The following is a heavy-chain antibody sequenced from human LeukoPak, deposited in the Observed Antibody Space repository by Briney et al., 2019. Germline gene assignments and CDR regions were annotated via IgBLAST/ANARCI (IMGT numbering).Heavy chain of an antibody. D-gene: IGHD3-22*01. J-gene: IGHJ4*02. Sequence: ASVKVSCKASGYTFTSYGIGWVRQAPGQGLEWMGWISAYNGNTNYAQKLQGRVTMTTDTSTSTAYMELRSLRSDDTAVYYCARKPPNYYDSSGLSYWGQGTLVTVSS. CDR1: GYTFTSYG. CDR2: ISAYNGNT. CDR3: ARKPPNYYDSSGLSY. V-gene: IGHV1-18*01.